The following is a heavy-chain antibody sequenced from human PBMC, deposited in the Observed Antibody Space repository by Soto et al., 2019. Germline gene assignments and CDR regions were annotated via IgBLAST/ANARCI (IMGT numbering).Heavy chain of an antibody. V-gene: IGHV4-39*02. CDR1: GGSISSNDFY. D-gene: IGHD2-21*02. CDR3: ARVMGGGDSYYFDY. Sequence: SETLSLTCSVSGGSISSNDFYWGWIRQPPGKRLEWIGSTYYSGRTYYNPSLKSRVILSVDMSKNQFSLKLTSVTAADTAVYYCARVMGGGDSYYFDYWGQGTLVTVSS. J-gene: IGHJ4*02. CDR2: TYYSGRT.